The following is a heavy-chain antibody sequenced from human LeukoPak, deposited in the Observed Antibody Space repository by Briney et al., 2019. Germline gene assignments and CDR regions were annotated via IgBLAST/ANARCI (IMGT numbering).Heavy chain of an antibody. J-gene: IGHJ4*02. CDR1: GYTFAGYY. CDR2: INPNSGGT. V-gene: IGHV1-2*02. D-gene: IGHD1-26*01. Sequence: GASVKVSFKASGYTFAGYYMHWVRQAPGQGLEWMGWINPNSGGTNYAQKLQGRVTMTRDTSISTAYMELSRLSPDDTAVYYCPRARGRTRGSYYAGYWGQGTLVTVSS. CDR3: PRARGRTRGSYYAGY.